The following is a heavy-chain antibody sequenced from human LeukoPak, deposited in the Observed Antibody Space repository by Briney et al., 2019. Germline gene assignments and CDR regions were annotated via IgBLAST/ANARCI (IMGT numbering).Heavy chain of an antibody. CDR2: IIPIFGAA. V-gene: IGHV1-69*05. D-gene: IGHD3-22*01. CDR1: GGTFSSYA. CDR3: ARDYTHLKYYYDSSGYYSNWFDP. Sequence: SVKVSCKASGGTFSSYAISWVRQAPGQGLEWMGRIIPIFGAANYAQKFQGRVTITTDESTSTAYMELSSLRSEDTAVYYCARDYTHLKYYYDSSGYYSNWFDPWGQGTLVTVS. J-gene: IGHJ5*02.